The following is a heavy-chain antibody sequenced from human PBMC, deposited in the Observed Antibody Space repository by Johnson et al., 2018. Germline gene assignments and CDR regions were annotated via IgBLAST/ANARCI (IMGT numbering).Heavy chain of an antibody. Sequence: QVQLVESGGGVVQPGRSLRLSCAASGFTFSSYGMHWVRQAPGKGLEWVAVIWYDGSNKYYADSVKGRFTISRDNSKNTLYLQMNSLRAEDTAVYYCAKDYSLLGSGSYGTYYYYMDVWGNGTTVTVSS. CDR3: AKDYSLLGSGSYGTYYYYMDV. J-gene: IGHJ6*03. CDR1: GFTFSSYG. D-gene: IGHD3-10*01. V-gene: IGHV3-33*06. CDR2: IWYDGSNK.